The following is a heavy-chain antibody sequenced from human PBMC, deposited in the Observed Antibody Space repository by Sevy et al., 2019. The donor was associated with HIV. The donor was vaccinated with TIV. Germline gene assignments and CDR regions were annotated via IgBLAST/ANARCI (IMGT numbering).Heavy chain of an antibody. CDR1: GITLTPYW. D-gene: IGHD3-22*01. CDR3: SRGLYYYDMRGHQEPGDY. CDR2: INSDGSST. J-gene: IGHJ4*02. V-gene: IGHV3-74*01. Sequence: GSQRLSCAASGITLTPYWMHWVRQVPGKGLVWVSRINSDGSSTSYAESVKGRFTISRDNGKNTLYLQMKSLRVEDTAVYFCSRGLYYYDMRGHQEPGDYWGQGVLVTVSS.